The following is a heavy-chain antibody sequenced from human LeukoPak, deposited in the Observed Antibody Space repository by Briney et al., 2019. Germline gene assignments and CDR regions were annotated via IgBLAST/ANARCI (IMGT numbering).Heavy chain of an antibody. CDR1: GFTFSTYD. CDR3: ARDYIAYDPLDY. V-gene: IGHV3-21*01. CDR2: ISSRSSSI. Sequence: PGGSLRLSCAASGFTFSTYDMNWVRQAPGKGLEWVSSISSRSSSIYYADSMKGRFTISRDNAKSSLYLQMNSLRAEDTAVYWCARDYIAYDPLDYWGQGTLVTVSS. D-gene: IGHD3-3*01. J-gene: IGHJ4*02.